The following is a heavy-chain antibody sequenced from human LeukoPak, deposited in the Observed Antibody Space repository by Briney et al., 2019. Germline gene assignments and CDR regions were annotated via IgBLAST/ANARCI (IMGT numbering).Heavy chain of an antibody. D-gene: IGHD5-12*01. J-gene: IGHJ4*02. CDR3: ARDSGYSGYSDY. Sequence: KPGASLRLSYAAAGFTFSDYYMSWRRKARGKGLWWGSYFSSSSSYTDYADSLKGGFTISSDNAKNSLNLQMNSLRAEVTAVYYCARDSGYSGYSDYWGQGTLGTGSS. CDR1: GFTFSDYY. V-gene: IGHV3-11*05. CDR2: FSSSSSYT.